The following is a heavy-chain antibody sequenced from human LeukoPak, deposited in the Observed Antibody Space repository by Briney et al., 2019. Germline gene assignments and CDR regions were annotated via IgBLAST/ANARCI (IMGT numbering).Heavy chain of an antibody. CDR2: ISGSGGST. CDR1: VFTSCSYA. Sequence: GGALRLSCAASVFTSCSYAMCWVRHAPGEGLGWVSAISGSGGSTYYADSVKGRFTISRDNSKNTLYLKMNSLRAEDTAVYYCAKVVGCSGGSCYFDYWGQGTLVTVSS. V-gene: IGHV3-23*01. D-gene: IGHD2-15*01. CDR3: AKVVGCSGGSCYFDY. J-gene: IGHJ4*02.